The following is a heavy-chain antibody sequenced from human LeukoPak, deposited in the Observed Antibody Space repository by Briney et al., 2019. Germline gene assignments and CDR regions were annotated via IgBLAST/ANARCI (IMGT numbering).Heavy chain of an antibody. CDR1: GFTFSSYA. CDR2: ISGRGGST. CDR3: AKKALYCGGDCYFYYFDY. D-gene: IGHD2-21*02. V-gene: IGHV3-23*01. Sequence: GGSLRLSCAASGFTFSSYAMSWVRQAPGKGLEWVSAISGRGGSTYYADSVKGRFTISRDNSKNTLYLQMNSLRAEDTAVYYCAKKALYCGGDCYFYYFDYWGQGTLVTVSS. J-gene: IGHJ4*02.